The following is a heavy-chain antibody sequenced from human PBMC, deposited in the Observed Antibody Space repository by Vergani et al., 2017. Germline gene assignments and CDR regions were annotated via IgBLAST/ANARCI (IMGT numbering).Heavy chain of an antibody. J-gene: IGHJ3*02. Sequence: QVQLVQSGAEVKKPGASVKVSCKASGYTFTSYYMHWVRQAPGQGLEWMGIINPSGGSTSYAQKFQGRVTMTRDTSTSTVYMELSSLISEDTAVYYCARNPYCGGDCYSDAFDIWGQGTMVTVSS. CDR1: GYTFTSYY. V-gene: IGHV1-46*01. CDR2: INPSGGST. CDR3: ARNPYCGGDCYSDAFDI. D-gene: IGHD2-21*02.